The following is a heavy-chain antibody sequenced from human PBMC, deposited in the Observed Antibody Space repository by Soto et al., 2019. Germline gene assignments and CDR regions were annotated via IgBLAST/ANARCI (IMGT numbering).Heavy chain of an antibody. V-gene: IGHV4-30-2*01. J-gene: IGHJ4*02. CDR1: GGSISSGGYS. Sequence: QLQLQESGSGLVKPSQTLSLTCAVSGGSISSGGYSWSWIRQPPGKGLEWIGYIYHSGSTYYNPSLKSRVTISVDRSKNQFSLKLSSVTAADTAVYYYARGGATMVRGVIRYFDYWGQGTLVTVSS. CDR3: ARGGATMVRGVIRYFDY. CDR2: IYHSGST. D-gene: IGHD3-10*01.